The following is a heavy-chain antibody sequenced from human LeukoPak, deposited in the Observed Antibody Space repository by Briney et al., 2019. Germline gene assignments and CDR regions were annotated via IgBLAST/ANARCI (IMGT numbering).Heavy chain of an antibody. D-gene: IGHD5-18*01. CDR3: ARVESHGLGYSYPNWFDP. Sequence: GESLKISCKGSGYSFTSYWIGWARQMPGKGLEWMGIIYPGDSDTRYSPSFQGQVTISADKSISTAYLQWSSLKASDTAMYYCARVESHGLGYSYPNWFDPWGQGTLVTVSS. CDR1: GYSFTSYW. J-gene: IGHJ5*02. CDR2: IYPGDSDT. V-gene: IGHV5-51*01.